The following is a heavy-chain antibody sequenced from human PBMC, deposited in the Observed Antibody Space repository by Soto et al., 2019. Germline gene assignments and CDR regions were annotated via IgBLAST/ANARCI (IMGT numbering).Heavy chain of an antibody. V-gene: IGHV3-30*04. J-gene: IGHJ5*02. CDR1: GFTFSSYA. CDR3: AKEFVVGYSSGWSLGEPYNWFDP. D-gene: IGHD6-19*01. Sequence: PGGSLRLSCAASGFTFSSYAMHWVRQAPGKGLEWVAVISYDGSNKYYADSVKGRFTISRDNSKNTLYLQMNSLRAEDTAVYYCAKEFVVGYSSGWSLGEPYNWFDPWGQGTLVTVSS. CDR2: ISYDGSNK.